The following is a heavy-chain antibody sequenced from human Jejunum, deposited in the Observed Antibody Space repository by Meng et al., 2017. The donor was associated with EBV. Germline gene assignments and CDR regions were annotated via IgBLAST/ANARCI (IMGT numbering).Heavy chain of an antibody. D-gene: IGHD2-8*02. CDR1: GGSFSGYY. Sequence: QVQLQRWGGGLLRPTETLSLTCAVYGGSFSGYYCSWVRQPPGRGLEYIGEVHFSGITNYTPSLKSRVTMSVDASKNQFSLRLTSVTAADTAVYYCARRTGDYAVGYWGQGTLVTASS. J-gene: IGHJ4*02. CDR2: VHFSGIT. V-gene: IGHV4-34*02. CDR3: ARRTGDYAVGY.